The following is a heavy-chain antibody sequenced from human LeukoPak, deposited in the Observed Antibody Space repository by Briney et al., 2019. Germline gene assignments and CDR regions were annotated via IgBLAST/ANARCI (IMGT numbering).Heavy chain of an antibody. CDR2: ISGSGGST. CDR3: AKGLSSGWNLKGSDY. D-gene: IGHD6-19*01. V-gene: IGHV3-23*01. J-gene: IGHJ4*02. CDR1: GFTFSSYA. Sequence: PGGSLRLSCAASGFTFSSYAMSWVRQAPGKGLEWVSSISGSGGSTYYAGSVKGRFTISRDNSKNTLYLQMNSLRAEDTAVYYCAKGLSSGWNLKGSDYWGQGTLVIVSS.